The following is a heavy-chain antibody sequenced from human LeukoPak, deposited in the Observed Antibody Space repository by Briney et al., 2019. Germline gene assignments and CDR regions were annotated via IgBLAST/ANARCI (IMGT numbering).Heavy chain of an antibody. CDR2: IYYSGST. Sequence: GSLRLSCAASGFTVSSNYMSWVRQPSGKGLEWIGSIYYSGSTYYNPSLKSRVTISVDTSKSQFSLKLSSVTAADTAVYYCAREGHLGYYYYYYMDVWGKGTTVTVSS. D-gene: IGHD3-16*01. J-gene: IGHJ6*03. V-gene: IGHV4-39*07. CDR3: AREGHLGYYYYYYMDV. CDR1: GFTVSSNY.